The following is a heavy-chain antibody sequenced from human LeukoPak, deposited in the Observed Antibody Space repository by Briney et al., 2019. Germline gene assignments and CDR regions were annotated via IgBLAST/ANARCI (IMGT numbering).Heavy chain of an antibody. D-gene: IGHD6-19*01. CDR2: IIPIFGTA. Sequence: SVKVSCKASGGTFSSYAISWVRQAPGQGLEWMGGIIPIFGTANYAQKSQGRVTITTDESTSTAYMELSSLRSEDTAVYYCARVAVAGTGVDYWGQGTLVTVSS. V-gene: IGHV1-69*05. CDR1: GGTFSSYA. CDR3: ARVAVAGTGVDY. J-gene: IGHJ4*02.